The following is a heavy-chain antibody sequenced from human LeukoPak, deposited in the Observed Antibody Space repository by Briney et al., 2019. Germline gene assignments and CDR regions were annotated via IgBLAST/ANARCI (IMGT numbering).Heavy chain of an antibody. CDR1: GFTLISYW. CDR3: ARAEQWKVPAAIGH. V-gene: IGHV3-7*01. J-gene: IGHJ4*02. CDR2: IKQDGSEK. D-gene: IGHD2-2*02. Sequence: GGPLSPSVPASGFTLISYWMSWARQAPGKGRKGLANIKQDGSEKYYVDSVKGRFTISRDNAKNPLYLQMNSLRAEDTAVYYCARAEQWKVPAAIGHWGQGTLVTVSS.